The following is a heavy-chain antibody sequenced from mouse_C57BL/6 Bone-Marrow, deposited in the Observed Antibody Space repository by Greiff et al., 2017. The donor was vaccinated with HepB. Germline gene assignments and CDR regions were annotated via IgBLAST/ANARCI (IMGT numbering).Heavy chain of an antibody. CDR3: ARDGNSPFDY. Sequence: QVQLKESGAELMKPGASVKLSCKATGYTFTGYWIEWVKQRPGHGLEWIGEILPGSGSTYYNEKFKGKAAFTADTASNTAYMQLSSLTTEVSAIYYCARDGNSPFDYWGQGTTLTVSS. V-gene: IGHV1-9*01. J-gene: IGHJ2*01. CDR2: ILPGSGST. D-gene: IGHD2-1*01. CDR1: GYTFTGYW.